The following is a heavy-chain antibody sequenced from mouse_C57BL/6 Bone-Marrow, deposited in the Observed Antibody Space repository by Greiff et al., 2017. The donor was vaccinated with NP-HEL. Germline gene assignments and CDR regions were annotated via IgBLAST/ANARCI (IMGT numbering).Heavy chain of an antibody. Sequence: VQLQQSGAELVRPGASVTLSCKASGYTFTDYEMHWVKQTPVHGLEWIGAIDPETGGTAYNQKFKGKAILTAYKSSSTAYMELRSLTSEDSAVYYCTRLGTTVVDYWGQGTTLTVSS. V-gene: IGHV1-15*01. CDR3: TRLGTTVVDY. J-gene: IGHJ2*01. CDR1: GYTFTDYE. D-gene: IGHD1-1*01. CDR2: IDPETGGT.